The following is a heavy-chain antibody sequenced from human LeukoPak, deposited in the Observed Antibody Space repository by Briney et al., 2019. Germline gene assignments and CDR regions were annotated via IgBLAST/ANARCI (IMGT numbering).Heavy chain of an antibody. V-gene: IGHV4-61*01. CDR2: IYYSGST. CDR1: GGSVSSSRYY. CDR3: ASCLSNSCYR. Sequence: SETLSLTCTVSGGSVSSSRYYWSWIRQPPGKGLEWIGYIYYSGSTNYNPSLKSRVTISVDTSKNQFSLKLSSVTAADTAVYYCASCLSNSCYRWGQGTLVTVSS. J-gene: IGHJ4*02. D-gene: IGHD2-2*01.